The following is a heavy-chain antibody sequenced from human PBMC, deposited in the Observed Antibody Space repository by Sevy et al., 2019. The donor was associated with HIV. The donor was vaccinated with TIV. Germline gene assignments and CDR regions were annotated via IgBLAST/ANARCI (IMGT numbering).Heavy chain of an antibody. Sequence: GGSLRLSCAASGFTFSSYGMHWVRQAPGKGLEWVAFIGYDGSNNYYADSVEGRLTISRDNSKKKLYLKMNSLRAEDTVVYYCATLGIAVAGPFPWGQGTLVTVSS. D-gene: IGHD6-19*01. J-gene: IGHJ5*02. V-gene: IGHV3-30*02. CDR3: ATLGIAVAGPFP. CDR2: IGYDGSNN. CDR1: GFTFSSYG.